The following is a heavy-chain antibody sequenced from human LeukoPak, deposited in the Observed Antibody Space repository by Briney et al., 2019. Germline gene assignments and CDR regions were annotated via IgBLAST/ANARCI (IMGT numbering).Heavy chain of an antibody. CDR2: INGDGSTS. D-gene: IGHD1-26*01. V-gene: IGHV3-74*01. CDR1: GFTLYSYW. Sequence: GGSLRLSCAASGFTLYSYWMHWVRQAPGKGLVWVSCINGDGSTSNYADSVKGRFTISRDNAKNTLYLQMHSLRAEDTAVYYCAKGLGRDSGSYFLFDYWGQGTLVTVSS. CDR3: AKGLGRDSGSYFLFDY. J-gene: IGHJ4*02.